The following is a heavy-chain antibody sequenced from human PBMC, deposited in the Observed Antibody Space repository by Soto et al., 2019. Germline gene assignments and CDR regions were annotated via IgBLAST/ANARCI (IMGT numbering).Heavy chain of an antibody. D-gene: IGHD5-12*01. CDR2: ISGSGGST. CDR1: GFTFSSYA. V-gene: IGHV3-23*01. Sequence: GGSLRLSCAASGFTFSSYAMSWVRQAPGKGLEWVSAISGSGGSTYYADSVKGRFTISRDNSKNTLYLQMNSLRAEDTAVYYCAKDQKWLARGRVYGMDVWGQGTTVTVSS. CDR3: AKDQKWLARGRVYGMDV. J-gene: IGHJ6*02.